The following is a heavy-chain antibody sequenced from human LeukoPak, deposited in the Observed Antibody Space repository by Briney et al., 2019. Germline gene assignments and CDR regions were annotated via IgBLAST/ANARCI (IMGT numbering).Heavy chain of an antibody. CDR1: GFTVSSNS. D-gene: IGHD3-16*01. V-gene: IGHV3-23*01. J-gene: IGHJ4*02. CDR3: AKARYDVDY. Sequence: PGGSLRLSCTVSGFTVSSNSMSWVRQAPGKGLEWVSAISGSGGSTYYADSVKGRFTISRDNSKNTLYLQMNSLRAEDTAVYYCAKARYDVDYWGQGTLVTVSS. CDR2: ISGSGGST.